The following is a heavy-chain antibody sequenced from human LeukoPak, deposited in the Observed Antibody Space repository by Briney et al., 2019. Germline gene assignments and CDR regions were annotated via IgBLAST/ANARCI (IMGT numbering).Heavy chain of an antibody. CDR2: IHYSGST. CDR3: ARGHYDILTGPTGAFDY. V-gene: IGHV4-31*03. J-gene: IGHJ4*02. Sequence: SETLSLTCTVSGGSISSGGYYWSWIRQHPGKGLEWIGYIHYSGSTYYNPSLKSRVTISVDTSKNQFSLKLSSVTAADTAVYYCARGHYDILTGPTGAFDYWGQGTLVTVSS. D-gene: IGHD3-9*01. CDR1: GGSISSGGYY.